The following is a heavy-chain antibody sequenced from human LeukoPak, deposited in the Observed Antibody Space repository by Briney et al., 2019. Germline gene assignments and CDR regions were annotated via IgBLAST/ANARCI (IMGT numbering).Heavy chain of an antibody. CDR3: AKDRAVVAATSLIY. CDR2: ISGSGGST. J-gene: IGHJ4*02. Sequence: GGSLRLSCAASGFTFSSYAMSWVRQAPGKGLEWVSAISGSGGSTYYADSVKGRFTISRDNSKNTLYLQMNSLRAEGTAVYYCAKDRAVVAATSLIYWGQGTLVTVSS. V-gene: IGHV3-23*01. D-gene: IGHD2-15*01. CDR1: GFTFSSYA.